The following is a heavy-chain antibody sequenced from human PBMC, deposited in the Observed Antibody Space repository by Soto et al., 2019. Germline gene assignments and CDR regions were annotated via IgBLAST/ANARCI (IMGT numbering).Heavy chain of an antibody. J-gene: IGHJ3*02. CDR1: GYTFTSYG. CDR3: ARVADYIWGSYRYTGPALDI. D-gene: IGHD3-16*02. V-gene: IGHV1-18*01. Sequence: ASVKVSCKASGYTFTSYGISWVRQAPGQGLEWMGWISAYNGNTNYAQKLQGRVTMTTDTSTSTAYMELRSLRSDDTAVYYCARVADYIWGSYRYTGPALDIWGQGTMVTV. CDR2: ISAYNGNT.